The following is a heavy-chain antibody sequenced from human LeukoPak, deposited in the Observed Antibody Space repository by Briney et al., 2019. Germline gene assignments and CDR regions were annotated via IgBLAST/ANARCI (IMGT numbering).Heavy chain of an antibody. D-gene: IGHD3-22*01. Sequence: GASVKVSCKASGYTFSNNDINWVRQAPGQGLEWMGWINAYNGNTNYAQNLQDRVTMTTDTSTSTAYMELRSLRSDDTALYYCARNYDRRPFDYWGQGTLVTVSS. CDR2: INAYNGNT. V-gene: IGHV1-18*01. J-gene: IGHJ4*02. CDR1: GYTFSNND. CDR3: ARNYDRRPFDY.